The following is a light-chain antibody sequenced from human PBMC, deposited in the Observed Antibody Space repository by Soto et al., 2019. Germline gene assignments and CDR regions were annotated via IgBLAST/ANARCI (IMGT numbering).Light chain of an antibody. CDR1: QSVSSY. V-gene: IGKV3-11*01. Sequence: EIVLTQSPATLSLSPGEGATLSCRASQSVSSYLAWYQQKPGQAPRLLIYDASNRATGIPARFSGSGSGTDFTLTISRLEPEDFAVYYCHHYPRSSWTFGQGTKVDIK. J-gene: IGKJ1*01. CDR2: DAS. CDR3: HHYPRSSWT.